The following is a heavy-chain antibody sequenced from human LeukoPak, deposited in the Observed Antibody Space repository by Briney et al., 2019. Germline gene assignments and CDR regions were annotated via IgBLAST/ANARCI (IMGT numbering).Heavy chain of an antibody. Sequence: ASVKVSCKASGYTFTSYAMNWVRQAPGQGLEWMGWINPNSGNTGYAQKFQGRVTITRNTSISTAYMELSSLRSEDTAVYYCARGGVYYDFWSGYHDAFDIWGQGTMVTVSS. J-gene: IGHJ3*02. V-gene: IGHV1-8*03. CDR3: ARGGVYYDFWSGYHDAFDI. CDR1: GYTFTSYA. D-gene: IGHD3-3*01. CDR2: INPNSGNT.